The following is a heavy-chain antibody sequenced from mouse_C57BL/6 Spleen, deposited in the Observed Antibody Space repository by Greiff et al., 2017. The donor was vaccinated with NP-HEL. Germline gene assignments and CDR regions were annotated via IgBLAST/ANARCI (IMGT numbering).Heavy chain of an antibody. CDR2: IYPGDGDT. CDR3: ARDGLTTVVAFDY. CDR1: GYAFSSSW. Sequence: VKLMESGPELVKPGASVKISCKASGYAFSSSWMNWVKQRPGKGLEWIGRIYPGDGDTNYNGKFKGKATLTADKSSSTAYMQLSSLTSEDSAVYFCARDGLTTVVAFDYWGQGTTLTVSS. D-gene: IGHD1-1*01. V-gene: IGHV1-82*01. J-gene: IGHJ2*01.